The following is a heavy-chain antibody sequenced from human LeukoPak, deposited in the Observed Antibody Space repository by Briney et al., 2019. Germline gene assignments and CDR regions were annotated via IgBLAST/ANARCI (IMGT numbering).Heavy chain of an antibody. J-gene: IGHJ4*02. CDR1: GFTFSSYS. D-gene: IGHD3-10*01. CDR3: ARDFYGSGSYPSPDFDY. V-gene: IGHV3-48*01. CDR2: ISSSSSTI. Sequence: GGSLRLSCAASGFTFSSYSMNWVRQAPGKGLEWVSYISSSSSTIYYADSVKGRFTISRDNSKNTLYLQMNSLRAEDTAVYYCARDFYGSGSYPSPDFDYWGQGTLVTVSS.